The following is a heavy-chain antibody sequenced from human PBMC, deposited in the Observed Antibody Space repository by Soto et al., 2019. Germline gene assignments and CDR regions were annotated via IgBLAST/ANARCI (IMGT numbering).Heavy chain of an antibody. Sequence: QVQLVQSGAEVKKPGSSVKVSCKASGGTFSSYTISWVRQASGQGLEWMGRIIPILGIANYAQKFQGRVTLTADKSTGTAYRELSSLRSEDTAVYYCARAGGGAYGGGDCYSYYFDYWGQGTLVTVSS. V-gene: IGHV1-69*02. CDR3: ARAGGGAYGGGDCYSYYFDY. CDR1: GGTFSSYT. CDR2: IIPILGIA. J-gene: IGHJ4*02. D-gene: IGHD2-21*02.